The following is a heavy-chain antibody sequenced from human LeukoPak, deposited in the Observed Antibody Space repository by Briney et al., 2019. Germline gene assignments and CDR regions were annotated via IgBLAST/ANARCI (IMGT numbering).Heavy chain of an antibody. V-gene: IGHV4-39*07. J-gene: IGHJ6*03. D-gene: IGHD3-3*01. Sequence: PSETLSLTCTVSGGSISSSSYYWGWIRQPPGKGLEWIGSIYYSGSTYYNPSLKSRVTISVDTSKNQFSLKLSSVTAADTAVYYCARDRFYEYYYYYMDVWGKGTTVTVSS. CDR2: IYYSGST. CDR3: ARDRFYEYYYYYMDV. CDR1: GGSISSSSYY.